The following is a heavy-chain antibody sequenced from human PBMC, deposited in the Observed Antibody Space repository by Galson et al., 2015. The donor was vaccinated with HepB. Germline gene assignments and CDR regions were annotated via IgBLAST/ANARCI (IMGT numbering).Heavy chain of an antibody. J-gene: IGHJ4*02. CDR2: ISYDGSNK. D-gene: IGHD5-12*01. CDR1: GFTFSSYA. V-gene: IGHV3-30*04. Sequence: SLRLSCAASGFTFSSYAMHWVRQAPGKGLEWVAVISYDGSNKYYADSVKGRFTISRDNSKNTLYLQMNSLRAEDTAVYYCARDLAGYSGYDYRGHWGQGTLVTVSS. CDR3: ARDLAGYSGYDYRGH.